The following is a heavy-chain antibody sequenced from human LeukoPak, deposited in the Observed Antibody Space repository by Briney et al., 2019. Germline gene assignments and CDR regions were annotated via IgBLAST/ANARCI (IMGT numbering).Heavy chain of an antibody. V-gene: IGHV1-69*13. CDR3: ARDTAYYYDSSGYNNWFDP. CDR2: IIPIFGTA. J-gene: IGHJ5*02. CDR1: GYTFTTYD. Sequence: SVKVSCEASGYTFTTYDINWVRQAPGQGLEWMGGIIPIFGTANYAQKFQGRVTITADESTSTAYMELSSLRSEDTAVYYCARDTAYYYDSSGYNNWFDPWGQGTLVTVSS. D-gene: IGHD3-22*01.